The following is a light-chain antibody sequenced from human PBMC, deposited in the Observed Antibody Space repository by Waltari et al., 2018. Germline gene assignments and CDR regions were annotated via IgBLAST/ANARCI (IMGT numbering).Light chain of an antibody. CDR3: QQYYVWPPIT. CDR1: QSVRTN. CDR2: GAS. Sequence: VLLTQSPASLSVSPGDTVILSCRASQSVRTNLVWYQQKAGQAPRPRIYGASTRASGVPSRFSGSGSETDFTLIISSLQSEDAAVYFCQQYYVWPPITFGGGTKLEI. V-gene: IGKV3-15*01. J-gene: IGKJ4*01.